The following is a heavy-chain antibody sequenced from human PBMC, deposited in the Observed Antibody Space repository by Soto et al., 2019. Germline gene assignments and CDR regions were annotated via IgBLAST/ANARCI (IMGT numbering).Heavy chain of an antibody. D-gene: IGHD3-16*01. CDR3: ARWGTTGGLDV. J-gene: IGHJ4*02. CDR2: TSYDGSNK. V-gene: IGHV3-30*19. CDR1: GFTFRSYV. Sequence: QVQLVESGGGVVQPGASMRLSCVGSGFTFRSYVIHWVRQAPGKGLEWVALTSYDGSNKYYDDSVKGRFTISRDNSRNTVDLHMDSLRLEDTALYYCARWGTTGGLDVWGQGTLVSVSS.